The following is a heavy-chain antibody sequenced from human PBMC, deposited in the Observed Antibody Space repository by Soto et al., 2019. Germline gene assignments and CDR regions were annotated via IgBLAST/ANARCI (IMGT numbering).Heavy chain of an antibody. CDR2: INPNSGGT. J-gene: IGHJ6*02. CDR1: GYTFTGYY. V-gene: IGHV1-2*02. D-gene: IGHD3-10*01. Sequence: GASVKVSCKASGYTFTGYYMHWVRQAPGQGLEWMGWINPNSGGTNYAQKFQGRVTMTRDTSISTTYMELSRLRSDDTAVYYCARNLWTRFYYYYYYGMDVWGQGTTVTVSS. CDR3: ARNLWTRFYYYYYYGMDV.